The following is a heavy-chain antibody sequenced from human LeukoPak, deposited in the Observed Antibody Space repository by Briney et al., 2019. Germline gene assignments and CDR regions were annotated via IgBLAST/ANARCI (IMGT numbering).Heavy chain of an antibody. CDR1: GFTFSSSG. V-gene: IGHV3-30*02. D-gene: IGHD3-3*01. CDR3: VKEYDFWSGYYSPTGGSFDY. CDR2: IRFDGSNK. J-gene: IGHJ4*02. Sequence: AGGSLRLSCAASGFTFSSSGMHWVRQAPGKGLEWVAFIRFDGSNKYYADSVKGRFTISRDNSKNTLYLQMNSLRAEDAAVYYCVKEYDFWSGYYSPTGGSFDYGGREPLVPVSS.